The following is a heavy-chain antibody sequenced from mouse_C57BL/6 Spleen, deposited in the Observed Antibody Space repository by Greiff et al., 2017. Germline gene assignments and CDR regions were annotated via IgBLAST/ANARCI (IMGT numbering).Heavy chain of an antibody. J-gene: IGHJ2*01. CDR1: GYTFTSYW. CDR2: INPSSCYT. D-gene: IGHD1-1*01. CDR3: ANYYGSSDGVYYFDY. V-gene: IGHV1-7*01. Sequence: VQLQQSGAELAKPGASVKLSCKASGYTFTSYWMHWVKQRPGQGLEWLGSINPSSCYTKYNQKFKDKATLTADKSSSTAYVQMSSLTYEDAAFYYCANYYGSSDGVYYFDYWGKGTTLTVSS.